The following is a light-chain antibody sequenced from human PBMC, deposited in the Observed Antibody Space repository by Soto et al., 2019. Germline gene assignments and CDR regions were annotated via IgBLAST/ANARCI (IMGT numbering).Light chain of an antibody. CDR3: AAWDDSLKGPI. V-gene: IGLV1-44*01. Sequence: QSVLTQPPSASGTPGQRVTISCSGSKSNIGGNTVNWYQQLPATAPKLLIHDNDQRPSGVPDRFSGSKSGTSASLAISGLQSEDEADYYCAAWDDSLKGPIFGGGTQLTVL. CDR2: DND. CDR1: KSNIGGNT. J-gene: IGLJ2*01.